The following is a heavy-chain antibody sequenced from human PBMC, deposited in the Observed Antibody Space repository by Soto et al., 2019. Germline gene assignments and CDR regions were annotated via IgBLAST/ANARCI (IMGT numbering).Heavy chain of an antibody. Sequence: SETLSLTCTVSGGSISSGGYYWSWIRQHPGKGLEWIGYIYYSGSTYYNPSLKSRVTISVDTSKNQFSLKLSSVTAADTAVYYCASSQVYSGYDYFDYWGQGTLVPVSS. V-gene: IGHV4-31*03. CDR1: GGSISSGGYY. CDR3: ASSQVYSGYDYFDY. D-gene: IGHD5-12*01. CDR2: IYYSGST. J-gene: IGHJ4*02.